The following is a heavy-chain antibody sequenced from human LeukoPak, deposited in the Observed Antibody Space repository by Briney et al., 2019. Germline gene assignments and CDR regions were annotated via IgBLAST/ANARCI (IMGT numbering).Heavy chain of an antibody. D-gene: IGHD6-19*01. J-gene: IGHJ4*02. Sequence: PGGSLRLSCAVSGFSVSNSGMSWARQAPGKGLEWISAISVDGETAYYADSVKGRFIISRDNSKNTLYLQLSSLRDEDTAVYYCAQGYLSGWYPHWGQGSLVSVSS. V-gene: IGHV3-23*01. CDR2: ISVDGETA. CDR1: GFSVSNSG. CDR3: AQGYLSGWYPH.